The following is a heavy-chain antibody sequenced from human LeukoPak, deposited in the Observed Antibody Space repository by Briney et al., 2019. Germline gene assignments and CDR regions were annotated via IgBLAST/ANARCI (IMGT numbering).Heavy chain of an antibody. CDR2: ISSSSSYI. Sequence: PGGSLRLSCAASGFTFSNYWMSWVRQAPGKGLEWVSSISSSSSYIYYADSVRGRFTISRDNAKNSLYLQMNSLRAEDTALYYCANVKEGPGWYFDLWGRGTLVTVSS. V-gene: IGHV3-21*01. CDR1: GFTFSNYW. J-gene: IGHJ2*01. CDR3: ANVKEGPGWYFDL.